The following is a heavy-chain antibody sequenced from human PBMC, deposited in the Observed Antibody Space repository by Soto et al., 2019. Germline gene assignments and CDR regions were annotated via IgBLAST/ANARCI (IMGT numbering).Heavy chain of an antibody. CDR3: AKAGSLGGYYYYGMDV. J-gene: IGHJ6*02. D-gene: IGHD3-16*01. V-gene: IGHV3-23*01. Sequence: GGSLRLSCAASGFTFSSYAMSWVRQAPGKGLEWVSAISGSGGSTYYADSVKGRFTISRDNSKNTLYLQMNSLRAEDTAVYYCAKAGSLGGYYYYGMDVWGPGTTVTVSS. CDR2: ISGSGGST. CDR1: GFTFSSYA.